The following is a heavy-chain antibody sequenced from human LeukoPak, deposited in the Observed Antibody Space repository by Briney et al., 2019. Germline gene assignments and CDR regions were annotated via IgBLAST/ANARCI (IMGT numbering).Heavy chain of an antibody. D-gene: IGHD3-9*01. CDR2: ISGSGVSI. CDR3: AKMQTGYDTSTGLYRALCDY. J-gene: IGHJ4*02. CDR1: GFTFSSEA. V-gene: IGHV3-23*01. Sequence: PGGSLRLSCAASGFTFSSEAMSWVRQAPGKGLEWVSAISGSGVSIYYTDSVKGRFTISRDNSKNTLYLQMNSLRPDDTAVYYCAKMQTGYDTSTGLYRALCDYWGQGTLVTVSS.